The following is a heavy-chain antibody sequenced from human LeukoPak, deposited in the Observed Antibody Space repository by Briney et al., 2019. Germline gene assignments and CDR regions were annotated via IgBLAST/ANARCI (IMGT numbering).Heavy chain of an antibody. V-gene: IGHV4-39*07. Sequence: SETLSLTCRVSGGSISSTSYYWGWIRQPPGKGLEWIASIYHSGETFYNPSLESRVAISVDTSNNEVFLDLYSVTAADTAMYYCAETNTQDWFDPWGRGTRVTVSS. CDR1: GGSISSTSYY. CDR2: IYHSGET. CDR3: AETNTQDWFDP. J-gene: IGHJ5*02. D-gene: IGHD2-8*01.